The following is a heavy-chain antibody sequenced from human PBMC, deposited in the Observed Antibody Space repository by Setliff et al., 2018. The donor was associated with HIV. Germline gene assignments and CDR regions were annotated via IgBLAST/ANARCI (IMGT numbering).Heavy chain of an antibody. CDR2: IIPMFGTL. V-gene: IGHV1-69*05. CDR1: GGTFSSYA. Sequence: SVKVSCKASGGTFSSYAINWVRQAPGQGLQWMGGIIPMFGTLNFAQKFQGRVTISTDDSTSTAYMELSSLRSEDTAVYYCARGVRDHREYYYYMDVWGKGTTVTVS. D-gene: IGHD3-10*01. CDR3: ARGVRDHREYYYYMDV. J-gene: IGHJ6*03.